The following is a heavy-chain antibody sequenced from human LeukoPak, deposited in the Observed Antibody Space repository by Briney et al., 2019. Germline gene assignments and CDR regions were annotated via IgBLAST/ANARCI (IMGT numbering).Heavy chain of an antibody. J-gene: IGHJ6*03. CDR3: ARAHPDYDFWSGPTNVYYYYMDV. CDR1: GGSIRSGDYY. D-gene: IGHD3-3*01. Sequence: SQTLSLTCTVSGGSIRSGDYYWSWIRQHPGKGLEWIGYIFYRGGTYYNPSLKSRISMSVDSSKNQFSLNLSSVTAADTAVYYCARAHPDYDFWSGPTNVYYYYMDVWGKGTTVTVSS. V-gene: IGHV4-31*03. CDR2: IFYRGGT.